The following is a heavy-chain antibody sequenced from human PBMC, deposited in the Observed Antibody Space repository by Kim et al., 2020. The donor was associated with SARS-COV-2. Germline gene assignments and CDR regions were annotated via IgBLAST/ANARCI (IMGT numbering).Heavy chain of an antibody. CDR2: IWYDGSNE. CDR1: RFTFKNYG. D-gene: IGHD6-19*01. CDR3: TRDVRSSHFDC. Sequence: LSLTCAASRFTFKNYGMHWVRQAPGKGLEWVAVIWYDGSNEYYADSVKGRFTISRDNSKNMLYLQMNSLRAEDTAVYYCTRDVRSSHFDCWGQGTLV. V-gene: IGHV3-33*01. J-gene: IGHJ4*02.